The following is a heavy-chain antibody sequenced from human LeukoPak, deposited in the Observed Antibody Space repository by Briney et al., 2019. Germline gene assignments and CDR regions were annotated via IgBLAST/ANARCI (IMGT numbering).Heavy chain of an antibody. J-gene: IGHJ4*02. Sequence: ASVKVSCKASGYVFTDYYLHWVRQAPGQGLEWMGWMNPNSGNTGYAQKFQGRVTITRNTSISTAYMELSSLRSEDTAVYYCARGWVGIDYWGQGTLVTVSS. CDR1: GYVFTDYY. CDR2: MNPNSGNT. V-gene: IGHV1-8*03. D-gene: IGHD7-27*01. CDR3: ARGWVGIDY.